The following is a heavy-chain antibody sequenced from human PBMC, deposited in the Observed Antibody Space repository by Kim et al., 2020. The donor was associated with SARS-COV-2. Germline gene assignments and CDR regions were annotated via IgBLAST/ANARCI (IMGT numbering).Heavy chain of an antibody. V-gene: IGHV3-7*01. CDR3: VTNGGYLFDK. J-gene: IGHJ4*02. CDR2: SEQ. Sequence: SEQFYGDSVKGRFTISRDNAKNSLYLQMSSLRAEDTALYYCVTNGGYLFDKWGQGTLVAVSS. D-gene: IGHD3-16*01.